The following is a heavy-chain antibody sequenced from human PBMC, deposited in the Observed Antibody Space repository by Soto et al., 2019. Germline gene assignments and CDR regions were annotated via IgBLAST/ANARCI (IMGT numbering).Heavy chain of an antibody. CDR2: IYSGGST. CDR3: ASTRTPAVAGTPWFDP. CDR1: GFTVSSNY. V-gene: IGHV3-53*04. Sequence: GGSLRLSCAASGFTVSSNYMSWVRQAPGKGLEWVSVIYSGGSTYYADSVKGRFTISRHNSKNTLYLQMNSLRAEDTAVYYCASTRTPAVAGTPWFDPWGQGTLVTVFS. J-gene: IGHJ5*02. D-gene: IGHD6-19*01.